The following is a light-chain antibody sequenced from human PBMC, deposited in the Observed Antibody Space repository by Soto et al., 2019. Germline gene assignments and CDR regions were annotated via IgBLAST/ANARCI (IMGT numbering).Light chain of an antibody. CDR3: QQYTSYWP. V-gene: IGKV1-5*01. CDR2: DAS. J-gene: IGKJ1*01. CDR1: QSISSW. Sequence: DIQMTQSPSTLSASVGDRVTITCRASQSISSWLAWYQQKPGKAPKLLIYDASSLESGVPSRFSGSGSGTKFTLTISSLQLYEFATYYCQQYTSYWPFGQGTKV.